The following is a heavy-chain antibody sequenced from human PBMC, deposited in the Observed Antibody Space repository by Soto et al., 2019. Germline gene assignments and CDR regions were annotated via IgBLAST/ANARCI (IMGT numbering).Heavy chain of an antibody. CDR1: GYTFINFD. V-gene: IGHV1-69*13. Sequence: SVKVSCKASGYTFINFDISWVRQAAGQGLEWMGGIIPIFGTANYAQKFQGRVTITADESTSTAYMELSSLRSEDTAVYYCARGRGSVADYYYYGMDVWGQGTTVTVSS. CDR2: IIPIFGTA. D-gene: IGHD6-19*01. CDR3: ARGRGSVADYYYYGMDV. J-gene: IGHJ6*02.